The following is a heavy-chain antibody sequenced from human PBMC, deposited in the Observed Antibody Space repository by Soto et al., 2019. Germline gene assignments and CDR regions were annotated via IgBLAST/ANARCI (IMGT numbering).Heavy chain of an antibody. CDR3: ARGGRYYGSGSYFRGYYYYYMDV. CDR1: GGSFSGYY. J-gene: IGHJ6*03. D-gene: IGHD3-10*01. Sequence: QVQLQQWGAGLLKPSETLSLTCAVYGGSFSGYYWSWIRQPPGKGLEWIGEINHSGSTNYNPSLKSRVTISVHTSKNQFSLKLSSVTAADTAVYYCARGGRYYGSGSYFRGYYYYYMDVWGKGTTVTVSS. CDR2: INHSGST. V-gene: IGHV4-34*01.